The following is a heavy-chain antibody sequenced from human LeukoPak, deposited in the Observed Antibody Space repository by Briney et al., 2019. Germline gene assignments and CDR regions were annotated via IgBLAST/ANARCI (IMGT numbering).Heavy chain of an antibody. Sequence: ASVKVSCKASGYTFTGYYMHWVRQAPGQGLEWMGWINPNSVGTNYAQKFHGRVTMTRDTSISTASMELSRLRSDDTAVYYCARDQGYSSGYYYLFDYWGQGTLVTVSS. V-gene: IGHV1-2*02. CDR2: INPNSVGT. J-gene: IGHJ4*02. D-gene: IGHD3-22*01. CDR1: GYTFTGYY. CDR3: ARDQGYSSGYYYLFDY.